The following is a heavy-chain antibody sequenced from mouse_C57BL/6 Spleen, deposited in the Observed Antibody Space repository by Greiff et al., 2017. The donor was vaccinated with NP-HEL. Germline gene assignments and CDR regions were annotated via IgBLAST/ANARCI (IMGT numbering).Heavy chain of an antibody. Sequence: EVQLQQSGPELVKPGASVKISCKASGYTFTDYYMNWVKQSHGKSLEWIGDINPNNGGTSYNQKFKGKATLTVDKSSSTAYMELRSLTSEDSAVYYCARSYYSNPYYWGQGTTLTVSS. J-gene: IGHJ2*01. V-gene: IGHV1-26*01. D-gene: IGHD2-5*01. CDR3: ARSYYSNPYY. CDR1: GYTFTDYY. CDR2: INPNNGGT.